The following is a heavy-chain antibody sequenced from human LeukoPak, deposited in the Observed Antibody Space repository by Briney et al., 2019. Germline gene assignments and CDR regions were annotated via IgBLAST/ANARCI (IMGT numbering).Heavy chain of an antibody. J-gene: IGHJ4*02. V-gene: IGHV1-8*01. CDR2: MNPNSGNT. D-gene: IGHD2-2*01. Sequence: ASVKVSSKASGYTFTSYDINWVRQATGQGLEWMGWMNPNSGNTGYAQKFQGRVTMTRNTSISTAYMELSSLRSEDTAVYYCAREWIYCSSTSCYGYYFDYWGQGTLVTVSS. CDR1: GYTFTSYD. CDR3: AREWIYCSSTSCYGYYFDY.